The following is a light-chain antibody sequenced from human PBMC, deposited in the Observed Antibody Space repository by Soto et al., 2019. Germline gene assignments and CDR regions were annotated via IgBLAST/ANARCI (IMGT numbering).Light chain of an antibody. Sequence: EIVLTQSPGTLSLSPGERATLSCRASQSVSSNYLAWYQQKLGQPPRLLIYGVSSRATGIPDRFGGSGSGTDFTLTISRLEPEDFAVYYCQQYGNSPWTFGQGTKVEIK. CDR3: QQYGNSPWT. CDR1: QSVSSNY. CDR2: GVS. V-gene: IGKV3-20*01. J-gene: IGKJ1*01.